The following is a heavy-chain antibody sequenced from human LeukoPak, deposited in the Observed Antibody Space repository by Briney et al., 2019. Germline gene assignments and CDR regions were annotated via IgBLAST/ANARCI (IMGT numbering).Heavy chain of an antibody. CDR3: ARAGYSFDSPNYFDY. V-gene: IGHV3-48*03. Sequence: PGGSLRLSCAASGFXFSNYEMNWVRQAPGKGLQWVSYISSSDGTIYYADFVKGRFTISRDNAKNSLYLQMNSLRADDTAVYYCARAGYSFDSPNYFDYWGQGTLVTVSS. J-gene: IGHJ4*02. D-gene: IGHD5-18*01. CDR2: ISSSDGTI. CDR1: GFXFSNYE.